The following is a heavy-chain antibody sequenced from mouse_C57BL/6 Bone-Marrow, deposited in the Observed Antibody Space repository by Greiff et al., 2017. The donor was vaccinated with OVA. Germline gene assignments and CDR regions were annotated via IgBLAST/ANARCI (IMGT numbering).Heavy chain of an antibody. V-gene: IGHV1-15*01. D-gene: IGHD1-1*02. J-gene: IGHJ2*01. CDR2: IDPETGGT. CDR1: GYTFTDYE. Sequence: QVQLQQSGAELVRPGASVTLSCKASGYTFTDYEMHWVQQTPVHGLEWIGAIDPETGGTAYNQKFKGKAILTADKSSSTAYMELRSLTSEDSAVDYCTKAGDYFDYWGQGTTLTVSS. CDR3: TKAGDYFDY.